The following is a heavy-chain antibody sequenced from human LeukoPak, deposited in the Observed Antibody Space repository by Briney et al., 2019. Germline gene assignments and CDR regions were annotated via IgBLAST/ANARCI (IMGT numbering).Heavy chain of an antibody. J-gene: IGHJ1*01. CDR1: GFTFDDFA. CDR3: AKEQAYCSGGSCYSSILLHFQH. CDR2: ISGDGSST. V-gene: IGHV3-43*02. Sequence: GGSLRLSCAASGFTFDDFAMHWVRQAPGKGLEWVSLISGDGSSTYYADSVKGRFTISGDNSKNSLYLQINSLRIEDTALYYCAKEQAYCSGGSCYSSILLHFQHWGQGTLVTVSS. D-gene: IGHD2-15*01.